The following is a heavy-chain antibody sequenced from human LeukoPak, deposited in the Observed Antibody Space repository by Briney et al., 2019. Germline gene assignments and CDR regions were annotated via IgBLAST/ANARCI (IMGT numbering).Heavy chain of an antibody. CDR3: ARDRHMVRGVITWFNR. CDR2: ISAYNGNT. D-gene: IGHD3-10*01. V-gene: IGHV1-18*01. Sequence: ASVTVSCKASGYTFTSYGISWVSQAPGQGLGGMGWISAYNGNTNYAHKLQGRVTMTTDPSTSTAYMELRSLRSGDTAVYYCARDRHMVRGVITWFNRRGQGTLVTVSS. CDR1: GYTFTSYG. J-gene: IGHJ5*02.